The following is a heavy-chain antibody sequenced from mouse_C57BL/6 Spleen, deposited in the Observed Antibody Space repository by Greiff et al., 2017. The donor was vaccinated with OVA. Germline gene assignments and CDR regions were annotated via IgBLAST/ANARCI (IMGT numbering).Heavy chain of an antibody. CDR1: GYAFTNYL. V-gene: IGHV1-54*01. CDR2: INPGSGGT. D-gene: IGHD3-1*01. CDR3: ARSGGTGFAY. J-gene: IGHJ3*01. Sequence: QVQLQQSGAELVRPGTSVKVSCKASGYAFTNYLIEWVKQRSEQGLEWIGVINPGSGGTNYNEKFKGKATLTADKSSSTAYMQLSSLTSEDSAVYFCARSGGTGFAYWGQGTLVTVSA.